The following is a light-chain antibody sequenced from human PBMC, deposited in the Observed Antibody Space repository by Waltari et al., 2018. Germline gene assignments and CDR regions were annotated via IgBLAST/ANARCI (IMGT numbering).Light chain of an antibody. CDR2: GAS. CDR3: QQYGSSPLT. Sequence: EIVLTQSPGTLSLSPGERATLSCRASQSVSSSYLAWYQQKPGQAPRLLIYGASSRATGIPDRFSGSGSGTDFTLTSSRLEPEDFAVYYCQQYGSSPLTFGQGTKVEIK. J-gene: IGKJ1*01. CDR1: QSVSSSY. V-gene: IGKV3-20*01.